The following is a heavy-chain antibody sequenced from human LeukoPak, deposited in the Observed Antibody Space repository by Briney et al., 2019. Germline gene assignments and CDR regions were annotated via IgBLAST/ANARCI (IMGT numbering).Heavy chain of an antibody. V-gene: IGHV3-7*02. D-gene: IGHD4-17*01. Sequence: GGALRLPCVASGFIFRNYWMSWVRQAPGKGLEWVANINHDGGDKNYVDSVKGRFTISRDNAKSSLYLQMSSLRVEDTAVYYCAITGGPTVTAFDLWGQGILVTVSS. CDR2: INHDGGDK. J-gene: IGHJ4*02. CDR1: GFIFRNYW. CDR3: AITGGPTVTAFDL.